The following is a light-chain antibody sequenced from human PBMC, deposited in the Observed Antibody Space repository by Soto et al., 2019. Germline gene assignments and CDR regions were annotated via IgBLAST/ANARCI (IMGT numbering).Light chain of an antibody. CDR1: PSDVGASNY. CDR3: SSSAGTKNMV. J-gene: IGLJ2*01. V-gene: IGLV2-8*01. Sequence: QSALTQPPSASGSPGQSVTISCTGTPSDVGASNYVSWYQQQPGKATKLMISEVSKRPSGVPDRFAGSKSGNTASLTVSGLQAEDEADYYCSSSAGTKNMVFGAGTKLTVL. CDR2: EVS.